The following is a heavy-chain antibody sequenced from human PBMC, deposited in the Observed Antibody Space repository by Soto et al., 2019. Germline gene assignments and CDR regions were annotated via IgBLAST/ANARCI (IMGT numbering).Heavy chain of an antibody. Sequence: QPKKGKEWIGSIYYSGSTYYNPSLKCLVTISVDKSKNQFSLNLSSVTAADTAVYYCARDREDYYGSGSYYKGRNLFDPLRHRTLVTVSS. V-gene: IGHV4-31*01. J-gene: IGHJ5*02. CDR3: ARDREDYYGSGSYYKGRNLFDP. CDR2: IYYSGST. D-gene: IGHD3-10*01.